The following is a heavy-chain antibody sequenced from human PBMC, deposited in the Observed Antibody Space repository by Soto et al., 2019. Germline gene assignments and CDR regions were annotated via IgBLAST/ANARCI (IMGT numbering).Heavy chain of an antibody. CDR1: GSTFASHG. CDR2: ISGFNGQT. J-gene: IGHJ4*02. CDR3: ARVDPRGVAVVRDY. D-gene: IGHD3-10*01. Sequence: ASVKFSCKASGSTFASHGFSWVRQAPGQGLEWMGWISGFNGQTNYALKFQGRVTLTTDTSTSTAYMELRSLRSDDTAVYFCARVDPRGVAVVRDYWGQGTLVTVSS. V-gene: IGHV1-18*01.